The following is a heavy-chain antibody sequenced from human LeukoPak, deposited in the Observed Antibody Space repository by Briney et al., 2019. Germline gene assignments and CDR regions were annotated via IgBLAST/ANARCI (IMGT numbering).Heavy chain of an antibody. V-gene: IGHV1-3*02. CDR3: ARVGYPYYYYYGMDV. D-gene: IGHD5-12*01. CDR2: SNAGNGNT. Sequence: GASVKVSCKASGYTFTGYYMHWVRQAPGQRLEWMGWSNAGNGNTKYSQEFQGRVTITRDTSASTAYMELSSLRSEDTAVYYSARVGYPYYYYYGMDVWGQGTTVTVSS. CDR1: GYTFTGYY. J-gene: IGHJ6*02.